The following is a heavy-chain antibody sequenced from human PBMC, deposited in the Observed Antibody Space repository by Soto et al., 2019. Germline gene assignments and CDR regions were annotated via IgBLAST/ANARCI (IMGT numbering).Heavy chain of an antibody. D-gene: IGHD2-2*01. CDR1: GFTFSSYA. CDR3: AKDGLPSDYYYMDV. Sequence: GGSLRLSCAASGFTFSSYAMSWVRQAPGKGLEWVSAISGSGGSTYYADSVKGRFTISRDNSKNTLYLQMNSLRAEDTAVYYCAKDGLPSDYYYMDVWGKGTTVTVSS. J-gene: IGHJ6*03. V-gene: IGHV3-23*01. CDR2: ISGSGGST.